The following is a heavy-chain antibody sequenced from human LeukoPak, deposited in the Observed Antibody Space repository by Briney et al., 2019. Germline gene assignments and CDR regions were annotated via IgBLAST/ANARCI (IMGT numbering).Heavy chain of an antibody. V-gene: IGHV4-61*05. D-gene: IGHD2-21*01. J-gene: IGHJ5*02. CDR1: GGSISSSTYY. CDR2: ISYSGST. CDR3: ARHSICFDP. Sequence: PSETLSLTCTVSGGSISSSTYYWGWIRQPPGKGLEWIGYISYSGSTNYNPSLKSRVTISVDTSKNQFSLKLTSVTAADTAVYYCARHSICFDPWGQGTLVTVSS.